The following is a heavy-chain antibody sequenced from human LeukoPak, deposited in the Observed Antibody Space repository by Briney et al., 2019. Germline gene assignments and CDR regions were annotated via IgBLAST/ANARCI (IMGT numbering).Heavy chain of an antibody. CDR1: GYSFTSYW. CDR2: IYPGDSDT. D-gene: IGHD5-24*01. CDR3: ARLGGYNTSGPNYFDY. Sequence: GESLKISCKGSGYSFTSYWIGWVRQMPGKGLEWMGIIYPGDSDTRYSPSFQGQVTISADKSISTAYLQWSSLKASDTAMYYCARLGGYNTSGPNYFDYWGQGTLVTVSS. V-gene: IGHV5-51*01. J-gene: IGHJ4*02.